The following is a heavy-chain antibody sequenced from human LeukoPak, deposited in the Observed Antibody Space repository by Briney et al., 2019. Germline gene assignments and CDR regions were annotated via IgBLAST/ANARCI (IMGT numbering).Heavy chain of an antibody. J-gene: IGHJ2*01. V-gene: IGHV1-2*02. CDR2: INPNSGGT. Sequence: GASVKVSCKASGYTFTGYYMHWVRQAPGQRLEWMGWINPNSGGTNYAQRFQGRVTMTRDTSISTAYMELSRLTSDDTAVYYCARHGFCGGDCWNYYLDLWGRGTLVTVSS. CDR3: ARHGFCGGDCWNYYLDL. CDR1: GYTFTGYY. D-gene: IGHD2-21*02.